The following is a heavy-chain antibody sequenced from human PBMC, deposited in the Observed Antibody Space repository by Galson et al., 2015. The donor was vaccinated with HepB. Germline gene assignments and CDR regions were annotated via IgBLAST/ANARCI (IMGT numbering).Heavy chain of an antibody. J-gene: IGHJ6*02. CDR1: GYSFTSYW. CDR2: IDPGDSDT. D-gene: IGHD6-19*01. CDR3: ARRGSGWTDYYYYYGMDV. V-gene: IGHV5-51*01. Sequence: QSGAEVKKPGESLRISCKGSGYSFTSYWISWVRQMPGKGLEWMGRIDPGDSDTRYSPSFQGQVTISADKSISTAYLQWSSLKASDTAMYYCARRGSGWTDYYYYYGMDVWGQGTTVTVSS.